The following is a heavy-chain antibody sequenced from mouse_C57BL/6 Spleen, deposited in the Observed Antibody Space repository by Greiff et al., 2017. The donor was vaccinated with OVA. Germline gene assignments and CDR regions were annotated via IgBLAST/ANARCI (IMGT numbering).Heavy chain of an antibody. CDR3: ARIGRYDYVDD. Sequence: QVTLQESGPGILQPSQTLSLTCSSSGFSLSTFGMGVGWIRPPSGMGLEWLAHIWWDDAKYYNPALKSRLPISKDTSKNQVFLKIANVDTADTATYYCARIGRYDYVDDWGQGTTLTVSS. J-gene: IGHJ2*01. CDR1: GFSLSTFGMG. V-gene: IGHV8-8*01. D-gene: IGHD2-3*01. CDR2: IWWDDAK.